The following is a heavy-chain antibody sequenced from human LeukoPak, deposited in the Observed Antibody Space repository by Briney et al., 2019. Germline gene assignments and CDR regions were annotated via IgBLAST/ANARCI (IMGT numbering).Heavy chain of an antibody. CDR1: GGSISSSSYY. J-gene: IGHJ5*02. D-gene: IGHD6-19*01. Sequence: PSETLSLTCTVSGGSISSSSYYWGWIRQPPGKGLEWIGSIYYSGSTYYNPSLKSRVTISVDTSKNQFSLKLSSVTAADTAVYYCARVRGSGLYGSQVGWFDPWGQGTLVTVSS. CDR3: ARVRGSGLYGSQVGWFDP. CDR2: IYYSGST. V-gene: IGHV4-39*07.